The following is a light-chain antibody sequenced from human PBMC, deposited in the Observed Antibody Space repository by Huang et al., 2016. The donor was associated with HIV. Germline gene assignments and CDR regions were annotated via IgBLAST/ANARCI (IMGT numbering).Light chain of an antibody. Sequence: DIVMTQSSDSLAVSLGARATVNCKSSQSVLYASSNKNYLAWYQQKPGQPPKLLRYWASARESGVPDRFSGSGSGTDFALTISSLQAEDVAVYYCQQYYNAPITFGQGTRLEI. J-gene: IGKJ5*01. V-gene: IGKV4-1*01. CDR1: QSVLYASSNKNY. CDR2: WAS. CDR3: QQYYNAPIT.